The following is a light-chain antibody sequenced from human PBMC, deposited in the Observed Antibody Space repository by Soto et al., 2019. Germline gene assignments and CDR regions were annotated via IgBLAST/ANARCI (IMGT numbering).Light chain of an antibody. V-gene: IGLV2-11*01. J-gene: IGLJ2*01. CDR1: TSDVGGYNY. CDR3: CSYAGTYTLV. Sequence: QSALTQPRSVSGSPGQSVTISCTGSTSDVGGYNYVSWYQQHPVKAPKVMIYDVNKRPSGVPDRFSGSKSGNTASLTISGLQAEDEADYYCCSYAGTYTLVFGGGTKLTVL. CDR2: DVN.